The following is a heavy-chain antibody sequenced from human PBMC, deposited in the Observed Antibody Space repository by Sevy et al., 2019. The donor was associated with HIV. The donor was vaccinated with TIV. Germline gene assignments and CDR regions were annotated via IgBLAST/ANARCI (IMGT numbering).Heavy chain of an antibody. Sequence: GGSLRLSCAASGFMFSSYAMSWVRQAPGKGLEWVSTIRGSGGSTYYADSVKGRITISRDNSKNTLYLQMNSLRAEDTAVYYCHGDYDSSQLASYYYYGMDVWGQGTTVTVSS. CDR3: HGDYDSSQLASYYYYGMDV. D-gene: IGHD3-22*01. V-gene: IGHV3-23*01. CDR1: GFMFSSYA. J-gene: IGHJ6*02. CDR2: IRGSGGST.